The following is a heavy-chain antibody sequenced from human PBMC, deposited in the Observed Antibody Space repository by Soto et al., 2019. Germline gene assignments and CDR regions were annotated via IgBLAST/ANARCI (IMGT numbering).Heavy chain of an antibody. CDR3: AKRRGEGYFDY. CDR2: ISGSGADT. V-gene: IGHV3-23*01. CDR1: RFTFSGYV. Sequence: VGSLRLSCAASRFTFSGYVMSWVRQAPGKGLEWVSAISGSGADTYYADSVKGRFTISRDNSKNTVYLQMNSLRAEDTAVYYCAKRRGEGYFDYWGQGTPVTVSS. J-gene: IGHJ4*02. D-gene: IGHD3-16*01.